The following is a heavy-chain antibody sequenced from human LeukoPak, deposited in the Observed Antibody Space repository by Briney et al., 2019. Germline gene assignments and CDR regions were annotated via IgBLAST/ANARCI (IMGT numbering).Heavy chain of an antibody. J-gene: IGHJ4*02. Sequence: SETLSLTCAVYGGSFSGYYWSWIRQPPGKGLEWIGEINHSGSTNYNPSLKSRVTISVDTSKNQFSLKLSSVTAADTAVYYCARVQVQLWSTYYFDYWGQGTLVTVFS. V-gene: IGHV4-34*01. CDR1: GGSFSGYY. CDR3: ARVQVQLWSTYYFDY. CDR2: INHSGST. D-gene: IGHD5-18*01.